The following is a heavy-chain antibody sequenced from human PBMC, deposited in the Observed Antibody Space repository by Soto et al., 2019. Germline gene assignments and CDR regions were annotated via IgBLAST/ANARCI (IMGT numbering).Heavy chain of an antibody. J-gene: IGHJ4*02. V-gene: IGHV4-39*01. CDR1: GGSISSSSYY. CDR3: ASQDITIFGVVPDY. CDR2: IYYSGST. D-gene: IGHD3-3*01. Sequence: SETLSLTCTVSGGSISSSSYYWGWIRQPPGKGLEWIGSIYYSGSTYYNPSLKSRVTISVDTSKNQFSLKLSSVTAADTAVYYCASQDITIFGVVPDYWGQGTLVTVSS.